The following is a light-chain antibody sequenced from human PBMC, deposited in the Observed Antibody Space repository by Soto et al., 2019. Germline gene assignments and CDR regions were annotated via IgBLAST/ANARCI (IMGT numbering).Light chain of an antibody. CDR3: QQLHGYPIT. Sequence: IPFAQSPSSVSESVVERFSITCRASQGIDTSLAWYQQKPGKAPKLLIYAASNFQSGVPSRFSGSGSGTHFTLTISSLQPEDFATYYCQQLHGYPITFGQGTRLEN. CDR1: QGIDTS. V-gene: IGKV1-9*01. J-gene: IGKJ5*01. CDR2: AAS.